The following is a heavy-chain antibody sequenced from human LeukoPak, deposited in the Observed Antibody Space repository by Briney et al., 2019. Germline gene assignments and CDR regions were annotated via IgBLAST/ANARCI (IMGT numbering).Heavy chain of an antibody. CDR2: ISHIGRT. Sequence: SETLSLTCAVSSDSFSSHYWTWIRQSPGTGLEWIGYISHIGRTNYNLSLKSRVTISIDTSKNQFSLKLSSVTAADTAVYYCASKPRVFGMGAFDIWGQGTMVNVSS. CDR1: SDSFSSHY. J-gene: IGHJ3*02. CDR3: ASKPRVFGMGAFDI. V-gene: IGHV4-59*11. D-gene: IGHD3-16*01.